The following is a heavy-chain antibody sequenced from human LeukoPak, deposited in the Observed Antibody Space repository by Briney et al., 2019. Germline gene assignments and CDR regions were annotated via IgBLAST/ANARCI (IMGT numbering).Heavy chain of an antibody. Sequence: GGSLRLSCAASGFTFSSYGMHWVRQAPGKGLEWVAVISYDGSNKYYADSVKGRFTISRDNSKNTLYVQMNSLRAEDTAVYYCAKERIQLWPSHDAFDIWGQGTMVTVSS. CDR1: GFTFSSYG. V-gene: IGHV3-30*18. J-gene: IGHJ3*02. CDR3: AKERIQLWPSHDAFDI. CDR2: ISYDGSNK. D-gene: IGHD5-18*01.